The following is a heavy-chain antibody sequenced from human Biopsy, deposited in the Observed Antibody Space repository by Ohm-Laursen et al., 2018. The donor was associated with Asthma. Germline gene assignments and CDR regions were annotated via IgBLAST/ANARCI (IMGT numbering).Heavy chain of an antibody. D-gene: IGHD5-12*01. V-gene: IGHV3-7*01. CDR3: SRDRGESGYDFGRYDY. J-gene: IGHJ4*02. Sequence: SLRLSCAASGFTFGAFWMSWGRQTPGKGLEWVATITGAGSQKFYVDSVKGRFTISRDNAKNSLYLQMNSLRAEDTAVYYCSRDRGESGYDFGRYDYWGQGTLVTVSS. CDR1: GFTFGAFW. CDR2: ITGAGSQK.